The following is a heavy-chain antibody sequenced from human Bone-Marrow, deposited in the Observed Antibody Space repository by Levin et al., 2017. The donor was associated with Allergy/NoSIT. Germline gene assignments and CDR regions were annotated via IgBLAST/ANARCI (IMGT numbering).Heavy chain of an antibody. D-gene: IGHD3-3*01. CDR2: ISSSSSYI. CDR3: ARATVPGVEAGPGY. CDR1: GFTFSSYS. J-gene: IGHJ4*02. Sequence: GGSLRLSCAASGFTFSSYSMNWVRQAPGKGLEWVSSISSSSSYIYYADSVKGRFTISRDNAKNSLYLQMNSLRAEDTAVYYCARATVPGVEAGPGYWGQGTLVTVSS. V-gene: IGHV3-21*01.